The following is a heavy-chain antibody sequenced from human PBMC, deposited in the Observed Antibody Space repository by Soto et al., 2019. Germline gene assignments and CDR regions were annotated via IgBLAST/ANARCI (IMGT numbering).Heavy chain of an antibody. Sequence: GGSLRLSCAAPGFTFSSYLMHWVRQAPGKGLVWVSRINSDGSSTSYAGSVKGRFTISRDNAKNTLYLQMNSLRAEDTALYYCAKDRPRDYSVAAPKGDWFDPWGQGTLVTVSS. D-gene: IGHD6-13*01. V-gene: IGHV3-74*01. J-gene: IGHJ5*02. CDR2: INSDGSST. CDR1: GFTFSSYL. CDR3: AKDRPRDYSVAAPKGDWFDP.